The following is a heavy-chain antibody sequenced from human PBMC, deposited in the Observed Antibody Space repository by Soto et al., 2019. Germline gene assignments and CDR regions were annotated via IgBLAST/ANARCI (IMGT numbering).Heavy chain of an antibody. Sequence: PGGSLRLSCAASGFTFSSYAMSWVRQAPGKGLEWVGRIKSKTDGGTTDYAAPVKGRFTISRDDSRNTLYLQMNSLKTEDTAVYYCTTENYDILTGAEYYFDYWGQGTLVTVSS. V-gene: IGHV3-15*01. J-gene: IGHJ4*02. CDR1: GFTFSSYA. CDR2: IKSKTDGGTT. CDR3: TTENYDILTGAEYYFDY. D-gene: IGHD3-9*01.